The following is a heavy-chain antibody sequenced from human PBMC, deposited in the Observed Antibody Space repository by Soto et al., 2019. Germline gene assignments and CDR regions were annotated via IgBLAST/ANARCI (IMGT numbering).Heavy chain of an antibody. CDR2: INPNSGGT. Sequence: GASVKVSCKASGYTFTGYYMHWVRQAPGQGREWMGWINPNSGGTNYAQKFQGRVTMTRDTSISTAYMELSRLRSDDTAVYYCAREGGYSGYDWSFSSSWYDYYYGMDVWGQGXTVTVYS. J-gene: IGHJ6*02. D-gene: IGHD5-12*01. V-gene: IGHV1-2*02. CDR3: AREGGYSGYDWSFSSSWYDYYYGMDV. CDR1: GYTFTGYY.